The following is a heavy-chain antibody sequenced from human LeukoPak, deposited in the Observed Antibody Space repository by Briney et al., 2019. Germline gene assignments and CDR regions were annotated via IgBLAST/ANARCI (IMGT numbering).Heavy chain of an antibody. CDR1: GRSISSGDSF. CDR3: AREGGSTDY. CDR2: IYYSGST. Sequence: SQTLTLPCTVSGRSISSGDSFWRWIRKPPGKGLEWFGYIYYSGSTYYHPSLKSRVTISVDTTKKQFSLKLSSVTAADTAVYYCAREGGSTDYWGQGTLVTVSS. J-gene: IGHJ4*02. V-gene: IGHV4-30-4*01. D-gene: IGHD5-12*01.